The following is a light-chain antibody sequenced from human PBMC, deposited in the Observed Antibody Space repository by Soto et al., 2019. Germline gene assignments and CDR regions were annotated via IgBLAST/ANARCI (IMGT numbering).Light chain of an antibody. CDR3: QQYGSSPPIT. V-gene: IGKV3D-20*01. CDR1: QSVSSY. J-gene: IGKJ5*01. CDR2: DAS. Sequence: EIVLTQSPATLSLSPGERATLSCRASQSVSSYLAWYQQKPGLAPRLLIYDASSRATGIPDRFSGSGSGTDFTLTISRLEPEDFAVYYCQQYGSSPPITFGQGTRLEI.